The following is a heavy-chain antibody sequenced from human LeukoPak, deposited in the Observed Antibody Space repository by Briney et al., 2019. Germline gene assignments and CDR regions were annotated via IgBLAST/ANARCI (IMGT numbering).Heavy chain of an antibody. D-gene: IGHD6-13*01. V-gene: IGHV1-24*01. CDR3: ATEPDLMYSSSWYGHY. CDR1: GYTLTELS. Sequence: ASVKVSCKVSGYTLTELSMHWVRQAPGKGLEWMGGFDPEDGETIYAQKFQGRVTMTEDTSTDTAYMELSSLRSEDTAVYYCATEPDLMYSSSWYGHYWGQGTLVTVSS. J-gene: IGHJ4*02. CDR2: FDPEDGET.